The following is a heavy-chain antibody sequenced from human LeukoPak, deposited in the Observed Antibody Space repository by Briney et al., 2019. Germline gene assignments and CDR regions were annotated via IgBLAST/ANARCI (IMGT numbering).Heavy chain of an antibody. Sequence: GGSLRLSCAASGFTFSSYSMNWVRQAPGKGLEWVSSISSSSSYIYYADSVKGRSTISRDNAKNSLYLQMNSLRAEDTAVYYCARDLLGFGELFHYGMDVWGQGTTVTVSS. V-gene: IGHV3-21*01. CDR3: ARDLLGFGELFHYGMDV. CDR2: ISSSSSYI. J-gene: IGHJ6*02. CDR1: GFTFSSYS. D-gene: IGHD3-10*01.